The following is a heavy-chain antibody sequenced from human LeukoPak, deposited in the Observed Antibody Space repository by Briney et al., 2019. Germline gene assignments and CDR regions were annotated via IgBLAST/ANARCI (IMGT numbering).Heavy chain of an antibody. D-gene: IGHD3-3*01. CDR2: IKSKTDGGTT. J-gene: IGHJ4*02. CDR1: GFTFSNAW. Sequence: GGSLRLSCAASGFTFSNAWMSWVRQAPGKGLEWVGRIKSKTDGGTTDYAAPVKGRFTISRDDSKNTLYLQMNSLKTEDTAVYYCTSGTYDFWSGLGIFDYWGQGTLVTVSS. CDR3: TSGTYDFWSGLGIFDY. V-gene: IGHV3-15*01.